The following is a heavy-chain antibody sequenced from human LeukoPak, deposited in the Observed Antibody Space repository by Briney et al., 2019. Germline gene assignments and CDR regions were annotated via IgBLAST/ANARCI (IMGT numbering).Heavy chain of an antibody. CDR3: ARVRSSRSIAAAPLDY. CDR2: ISSSGSTI. V-gene: IGHV3-48*03. J-gene: IGHJ4*02. D-gene: IGHD6-13*01. CDR1: GFTFSSYE. Sequence: GGSLRLSCAASGFTFSSYEMNWVRQAPGKGLEWVSYISSSGSTIYYADSVKGRFTISRDNAKNSLYLQMNSLRAEDTAVYYCARVRSSRSIAAAPLDYWGQGTLVTVSS.